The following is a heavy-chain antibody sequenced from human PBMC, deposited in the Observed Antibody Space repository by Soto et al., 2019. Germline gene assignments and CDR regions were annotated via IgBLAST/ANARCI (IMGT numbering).Heavy chain of an antibody. CDR2: IYYSGST. D-gene: IGHD3-9*01. Sequence: PSETLSLTCTVSGGPISSSSYYWGWIRQPPGKGLEWIGGIYYSGSTYYNPSLKSRVTISVDTSKNQFSLKLSSVAAADTAVYYCARLPDDILTGYPFPVWGQGTLVTVSS. CDR3: ARLPDDILTGYPFPV. CDR1: GGPISSSSYY. V-gene: IGHV4-39*01. J-gene: IGHJ4*02.